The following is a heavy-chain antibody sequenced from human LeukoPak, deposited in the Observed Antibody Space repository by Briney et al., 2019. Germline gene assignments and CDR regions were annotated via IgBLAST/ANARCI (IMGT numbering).Heavy chain of an antibody. J-gene: IGHJ5*02. CDR3: ARVSRRIVVVPAGGSWFDP. CDR2: INPNSGGT. D-gene: IGHD2-2*01. V-gene: IGHV1-2*02. Sequence: ASLKVSCKASGYTFTGYYMHSVRQAPGQRLKWMGWINPNSGGTNYAQKFQGRVTMTRDTSISTAYMELSRLRSDDTAVYYCARVSRRIVVVPAGGSWFDPWGQGTLVTVSS. CDR1: GYTFTGYY.